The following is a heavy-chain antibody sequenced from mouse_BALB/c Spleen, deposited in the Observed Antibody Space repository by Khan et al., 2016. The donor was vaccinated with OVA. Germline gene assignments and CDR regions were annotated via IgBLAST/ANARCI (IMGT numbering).Heavy chain of an antibody. Sequence: LQQSGSELVRPGASVKLSCKASGYTFTSYWMHWVKQRPGQGLEWIGDIYPGSGSTNYDEKFKSMATLTVDTSSSTAYMQLSSLTSEDSAVYYCTRWSYWFAYWGQGTLVTVSA. CDR2: IYPGSGST. V-gene: IGHV1S22*01. D-gene: IGHD2-12*01. CDR3: TRWSYWFAY. J-gene: IGHJ3*01. CDR1: GYTFTSYW.